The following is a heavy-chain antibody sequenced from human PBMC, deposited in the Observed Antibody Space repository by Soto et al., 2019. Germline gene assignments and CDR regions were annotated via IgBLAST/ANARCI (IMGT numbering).Heavy chain of an antibody. CDR2: ISHSGTF. V-gene: IGHV4-4*02. J-gene: IGHJ4*02. Sequence: SETLSLTCDVSIVSITSSNWWTWVRHPPGKGLEWLGKISHSGTFNYNATLRSRVTISVYKNKNQLSLKLMSVTAADTAVYYCARDYDGFEDWGPGIMVTVSS. D-gene: IGHD3-16*01. CDR3: ARDYDGFED. CDR1: IVSITSSNW.